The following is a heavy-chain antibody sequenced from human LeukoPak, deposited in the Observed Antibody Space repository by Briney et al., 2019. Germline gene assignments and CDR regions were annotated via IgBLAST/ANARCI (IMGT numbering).Heavy chain of an antibody. Sequence: SETLSLTCTVSGGSISSYYWSWIRQPPGKGLKWIGYIYYSGSTNYNPSLKSRVTISVDTSKNQFSLKLSSVTAADTAVYYCARMPRYSYGTLDYWGQGTLVTVSS. V-gene: IGHV4-59*01. CDR2: IYYSGST. CDR1: GGSISSYY. J-gene: IGHJ4*02. CDR3: ARMPRYSYGTLDY. D-gene: IGHD5-18*01.